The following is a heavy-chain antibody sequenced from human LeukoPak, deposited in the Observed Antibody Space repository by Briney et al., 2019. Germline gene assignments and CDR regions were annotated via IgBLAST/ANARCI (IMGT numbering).Heavy chain of an antibody. J-gene: IGHJ4*02. CDR3: AKDRMTVFES. CDR1: GFTFSNYG. D-gene: IGHD2-21*02. Sequence: TGGSLRLSCAASGFTFSNYGMSWVRQAPGKGLEWVAFIRYDGNYNYYADIVKGRFTISRDDSKNTMFLQMTNLRPDDTAVYFCAKDRMTVFESWGQGTLVTVSS. CDR2: IRYDGNYN. V-gene: IGHV3-30*02.